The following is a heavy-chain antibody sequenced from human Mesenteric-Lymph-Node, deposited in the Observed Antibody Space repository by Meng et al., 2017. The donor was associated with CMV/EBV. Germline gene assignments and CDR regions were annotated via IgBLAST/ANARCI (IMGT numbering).Heavy chain of an antibody. Sequence: ESLKISCTASGGSVSSGSYYWSWIRQPPGKGLEWIGYIYYSGSTNYNPSLKSRVTISVDRSKNQFSLKLSSVTAADTAVYYCARGSGKRDWYFDLWGRGTLVTVSS. CDR3: ARGSGKRDWYFDL. CDR1: GGSVSSGSYY. J-gene: IGHJ2*01. D-gene: IGHD6-25*01. V-gene: IGHV4-61*01. CDR2: IYYSGST.